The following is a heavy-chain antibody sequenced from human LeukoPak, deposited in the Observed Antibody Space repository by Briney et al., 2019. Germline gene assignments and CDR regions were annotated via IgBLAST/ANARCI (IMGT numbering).Heavy chain of an antibody. CDR1: GYTFTSYA. D-gene: IGHD2-2*01. CDR2: INGGNGNT. V-gene: IGHV1-3*01. CDR3: ARDQQYQRPAGWFDP. J-gene: IGHJ5*02. Sequence: ASVKVSCKASGYTFTSYAMHWVRQAPGQRLEWMGWINGGNGNTKYSQKFQGRVTITKDTSASTAYMELSSLKSEDTAVYYCARDQQYQRPAGWFDPWGQGTLVTVAS.